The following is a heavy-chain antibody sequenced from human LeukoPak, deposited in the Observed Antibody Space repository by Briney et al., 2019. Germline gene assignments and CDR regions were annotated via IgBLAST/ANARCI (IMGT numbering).Heavy chain of an antibody. CDR1: GFTFSSYW. V-gene: IGHV3-7*01. CDR3: ARDLADIVVVPAAIPQTFDY. Sequence: GGSLRLSCAASGFTFSSYWMSWVRQAPGKGLDWVANIKQDGSEKYYVDSVKGRFTISRDNAKNSLYLQMNSLRAEDTAVYYCARDLADIVVVPAAIPQTFDYWGQGTLVTVSS. J-gene: IGHJ4*02. D-gene: IGHD2-2*02. CDR2: IKQDGSEK.